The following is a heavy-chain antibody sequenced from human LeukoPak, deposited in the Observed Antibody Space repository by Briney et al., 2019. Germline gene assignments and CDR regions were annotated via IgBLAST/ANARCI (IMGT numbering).Heavy chain of an antibody. CDR3: ARSREVTMIVVVITPDFDY. J-gene: IGHJ4*02. CDR1: GYTFTGYY. CDR2: INPSGGST. D-gene: IGHD3-22*01. Sequence: ASVKVSCKASGYTFTGYYMHWVRQAPGQGLEWMGIINPSGGSTSYAQKFQGRVTMTRDTSTSTVYMELSSLRSEDTAVYYCARSREVTMIVVVITPDFDYWGQGTLVTVSS. V-gene: IGHV1-46*01.